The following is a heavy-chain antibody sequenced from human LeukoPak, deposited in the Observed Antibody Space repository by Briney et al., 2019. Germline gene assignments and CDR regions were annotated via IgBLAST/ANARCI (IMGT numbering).Heavy chain of an antibody. CDR3: ARDQAYYYDSSGYYSGDDAFDI. CDR2: INSDGSST. V-gene: IGHV3-74*01. J-gene: IGHJ3*02. D-gene: IGHD3-22*01. CDR1: GFTFSSYW. Sequence: GGSLRLSCAASGFTFSSYWMHWVRQAPGKGLVWVSRINSDGSSTSYADSVKGRFTISRDNAKNTLYLQMNSLRAEDTAVYYRARDQAYYYDSSGYYSGDDAFDIWGQGTMVTVSS.